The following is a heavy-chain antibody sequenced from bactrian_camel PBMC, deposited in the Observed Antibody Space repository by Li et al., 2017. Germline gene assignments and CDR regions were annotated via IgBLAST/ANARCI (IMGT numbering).Heavy chain of an antibody. J-gene: IGHJ6*01. D-gene: IGHD6*01. Sequence: VQLVESGGGSVQAGGSLRLSCATSGFTFSTYAMSWVRQAPGKGLEWVSAINSGGSSTYYADSVKGRFTISRANDENTLYLQLNSLKTEDTAIYYCTKAGDYGGDWYGVAEFGAWGQGTQVTVS. CDR1: GFTFSTYA. V-gene: IGHV3S31*01. CDR2: INSGGSST. CDR3: TKAGDYGGDWYGVAEFGA.